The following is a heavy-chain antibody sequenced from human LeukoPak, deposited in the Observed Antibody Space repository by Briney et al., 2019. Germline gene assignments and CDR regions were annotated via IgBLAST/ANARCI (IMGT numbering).Heavy chain of an antibody. CDR3: GPSPVT. CDR1: GFTFSSYW. J-gene: IGHJ4*02. Sequence: GGSLRLSCAASGFTFSSYWMSWVRQAPGKGLEWVANIKQDGSEKYYVDSVKGRFTISRDNAKDIVYLQMNSLRVEDTAVYYCGPSPVTWGQGTLVTVSS. V-gene: IGHV3-7*01. CDR2: IKQDGSEK.